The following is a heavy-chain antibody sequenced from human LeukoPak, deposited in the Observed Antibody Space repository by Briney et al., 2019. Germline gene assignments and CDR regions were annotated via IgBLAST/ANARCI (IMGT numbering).Heavy chain of an antibody. CDR3: ARLILTPRTYYFDY. Sequence: PSQTLSLTCTVSGGSISNYYWSWIRQHPGKGLEWIGYIYYSGSTIYNPSLKSRVTISVDTSKNHFSLKLSSVTAADTAVYYCARLILTPRTYYFDYWGQGSLVTVSS. D-gene: IGHD3-9*01. V-gene: IGHV4-59*08. CDR1: GGSISNYY. J-gene: IGHJ4*02. CDR2: IYYSGST.